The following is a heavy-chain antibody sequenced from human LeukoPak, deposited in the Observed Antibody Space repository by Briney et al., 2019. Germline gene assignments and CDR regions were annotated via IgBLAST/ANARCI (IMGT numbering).Heavy chain of an antibody. Sequence: SVNVSCKVSVYTXTELSMHGVRQAPGKGREWMGGFDHEDGVTIYAQKFQGRVTITEDTSTYTAYMELSSLRSEDTAVYYCATGWYSGRQYDYWGQGTLVTVSS. V-gene: IGHV1-24*01. CDR2: FDHEDGVT. CDR1: VYTXTELS. D-gene: IGHD1-26*01. CDR3: ATGWYSGRQYDY. J-gene: IGHJ4*02.